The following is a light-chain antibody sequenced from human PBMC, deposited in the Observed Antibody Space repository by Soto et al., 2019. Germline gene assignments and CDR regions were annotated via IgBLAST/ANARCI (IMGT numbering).Light chain of an antibody. V-gene: IGLV1-40*01. CDR1: SSSIGAGYD. Sequence: QSVLTQPPSVSGSPGQSGSISCTWISSSIGAGYDVHWYQQLPGTAPKLLIYGNSNRPSGVPDRFSGSKSGTSASLAITGLQAEDEADYYCQSYDSSLSAFYVFGTGTKVTVL. J-gene: IGLJ1*01. CDR3: QSYDSSLSAFYV. CDR2: GNS.